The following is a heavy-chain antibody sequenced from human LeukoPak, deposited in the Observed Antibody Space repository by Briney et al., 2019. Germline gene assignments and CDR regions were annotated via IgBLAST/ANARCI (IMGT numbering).Heavy chain of an antibody. V-gene: IGHV4-59*01. CDR3: ARDRNWFDP. J-gene: IGHJ5*02. CDR2: IYYSGST. CDR1: GGSISSYY. Sequence: PSETLSPTCTVSGGSISSYYWSWIRQPPGKGLEWIGYIYYSGSTNYNPSLKSRVTISVDTSKNQFSLKLSSVTAADTAVYYCARDRNWFDPWGQGTLVTVSS.